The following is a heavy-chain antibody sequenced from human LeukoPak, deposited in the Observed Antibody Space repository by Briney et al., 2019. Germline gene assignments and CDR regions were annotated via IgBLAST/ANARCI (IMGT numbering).Heavy chain of an antibody. D-gene: IGHD2-8*01. J-gene: IGHJ6*03. CDR1: AFTFSSYG. CDR3: AKDRCSNGIGCYYYYMEV. V-gene: IGHV3-30*02. Sequence: GGSLSLSCAASAFTFSSYGMHWGRPAPGKGLEWVAYIQYDRTNEQYAHSVKGRFRISRDNSNNILYLQMDSLRTEVTAVYYCAKDRCSNGIGCYYYYMEVWGKGTTVTISS. CDR2: IQYDRTNE.